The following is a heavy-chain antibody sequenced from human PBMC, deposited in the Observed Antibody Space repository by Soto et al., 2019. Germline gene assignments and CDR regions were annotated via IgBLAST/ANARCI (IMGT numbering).Heavy chain of an antibody. Sequence: DVQLVESGGVLVQPGRSLRLSCAASGFTFDDYAMHWVRHAPGKGLEWVSGISWNSGSIGYADSVKGRFTISRDNAKNSLYLQMNSLRAEDTALYYCAKDAYGSGSYSFDYWGQGTLVTVAS. CDR3: AKDAYGSGSYSFDY. V-gene: IGHV3-9*01. CDR1: GFTFDDYA. D-gene: IGHD3-10*01. J-gene: IGHJ4*02. CDR2: ISWNSGSI.